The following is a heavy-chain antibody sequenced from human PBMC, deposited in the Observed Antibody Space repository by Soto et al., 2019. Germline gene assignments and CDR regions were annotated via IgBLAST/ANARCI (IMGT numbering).Heavy chain of an antibody. J-gene: IGHJ6*02. Sequence: PGESLKISCKGSGYSFTSYWMHWVRQAPGKGLVWVSRINSDGSSTSYADSVKGRFTISRDNAKNTLYLQMNSLRAEDTAVYYCAREDYGTYYYYYYGMDVWGQGTTVTVSS. CDR2: INSDGSST. V-gene: IGHV3-74*01. D-gene: IGHD4-17*01. CDR1: GYSFTSYW. CDR3: AREDYGTYYYYYYGMDV.